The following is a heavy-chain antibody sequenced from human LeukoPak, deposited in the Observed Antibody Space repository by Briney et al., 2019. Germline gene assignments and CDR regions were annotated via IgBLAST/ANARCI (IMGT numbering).Heavy chain of an antibody. V-gene: IGHV1-2*02. D-gene: IGHD6-6*01. Sequence: ASVKVSCKASGYTFTVYYMHWVRQAPEQGLEWMGWINPNSGDTIYAQKFQGRVTMTRDTSISAAYMELSRLRSDDTAVYYCAGVRPGRGMDVWGQGTTVSVSS. CDR2: INPNSGDT. CDR1: GYTFTVYY. J-gene: IGHJ6*02. CDR3: AGVRPGRGMDV.